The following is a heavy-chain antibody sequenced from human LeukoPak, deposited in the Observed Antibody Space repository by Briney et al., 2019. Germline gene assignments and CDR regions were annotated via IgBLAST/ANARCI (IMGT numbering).Heavy chain of an antibody. CDR2: ILHSGST. V-gene: IGHV4-31*03. Sequence: SETLSLTCTVSGGSIDNDAYYWSWIRQLPGKGLEWLGYILHSGSTFYNPSVENRVTILLDTSENQFSLKLTSVTAADTALYYCVTYRAGDENWLDPWGQGILVTVSS. CDR3: VTYRAGDENWLDP. D-gene: IGHD2-21*01. J-gene: IGHJ5*02. CDR1: GGSIDNDAYY.